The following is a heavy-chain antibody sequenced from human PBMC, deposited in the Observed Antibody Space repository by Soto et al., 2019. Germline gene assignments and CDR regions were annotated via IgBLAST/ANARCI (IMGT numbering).Heavy chain of an antibody. Sequence: SETLSLTCTVSGGSISSSSYYWGWIRQPPGKGLEWIGSIYYSGSTYYNPSLKSRVTISVDTSKNQFSLKLSSVTAADTAVYYCAVGDYYYMDVWGKGTTVTVSS. CDR3: AVGDYYYMDV. J-gene: IGHJ6*03. CDR1: GGSISSSSYY. CDR2: IYYSGST. V-gene: IGHV4-39*01.